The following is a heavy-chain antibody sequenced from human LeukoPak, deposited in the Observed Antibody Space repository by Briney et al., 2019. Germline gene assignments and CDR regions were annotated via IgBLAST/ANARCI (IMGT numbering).Heavy chain of an antibody. CDR3: ARSRYSSSWYMGNYYHGMDV. J-gene: IGHJ6*02. D-gene: IGHD6-13*01. CDR2: IYYSGST. V-gene: IGHV4-59*01. Sequence: PSETLSLTCTVSGGSISSYYWSWIRQPPGKGLEWIGYIYYSGSTNYNPSLKSRVTISVDTSKNQFSLKLSSVTAADTAVYYCARSRYSSSWYMGNYYHGMDVWGQGTTVTVSS. CDR1: GGSISSYY.